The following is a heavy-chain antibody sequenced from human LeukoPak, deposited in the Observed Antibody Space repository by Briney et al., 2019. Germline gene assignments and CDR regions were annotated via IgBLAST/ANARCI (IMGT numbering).Heavy chain of an antibody. CDR1: GGAFSSYA. CDR3: ATPSYGLAEHIAAAGPLDY. CDR2: IIPILGIA. D-gene: IGHD6-13*01. Sequence: ASVKVSCKASGGAFSSYAISWVRQAPGQGLEWMGRIIPILGIANYAQKFQGRVTITADKSTSTAYMELSSLRSEDTAVYYCATPSYGLAEHIAAAGPLDYWGQGTLVTVSS. V-gene: IGHV1-69*04. J-gene: IGHJ4*02.